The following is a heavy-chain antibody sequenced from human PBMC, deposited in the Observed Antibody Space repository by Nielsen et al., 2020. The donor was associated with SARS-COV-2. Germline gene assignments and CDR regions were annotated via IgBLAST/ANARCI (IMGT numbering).Heavy chain of an antibody. D-gene: IGHD3-3*01. J-gene: IGHJ6*02. CDR3: ARDCPRVRRYYDFWSGYYPTGGYYGMDV. V-gene: IGHV3-9*01. Sequence: GGSLRLSCAASGFTFDDYAMHWVRQAPGKGLEWVSGISWNSGSIDYADSVKGRFTISRDNAKNSLYLQMNSLRAEDTAVYYCARDCPRVRRYYDFWSGYYPTGGYYGMDVWGQGTTVTVSS. CDR1: GFTFDDYA. CDR2: ISWNSGSI.